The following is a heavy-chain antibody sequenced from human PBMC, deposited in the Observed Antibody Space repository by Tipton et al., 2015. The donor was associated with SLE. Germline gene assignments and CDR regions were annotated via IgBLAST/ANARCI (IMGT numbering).Heavy chain of an antibody. J-gene: IGHJ2*01. Sequence: QLVQSGAEVKKPGESLKISCKGSGYSFTSYWIGWVRQMPGRGLEWMGSMYPGGSETRYSPSFQGQVTISADKSISTVYLQWSRLKAADTAMYYGARQGPEDVDRWGRGTLVTVSS. CDR1: GYSFTSYW. CDR2: MYPGGSET. V-gene: IGHV5-51*01. CDR3: ARQGPEDVDR.